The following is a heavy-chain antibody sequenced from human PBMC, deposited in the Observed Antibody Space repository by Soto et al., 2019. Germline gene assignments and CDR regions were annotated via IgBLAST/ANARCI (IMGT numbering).Heavy chain of an antibody. CDR2: TGSGTGPG. CDR1: GGSLSTNP. V-gene: IGHV1-69*06. CDR3: ARRDSGGFYRFFDS. D-gene: IGHD2-15*01. Sequence: GASVKVSCKGSGGSLSTNPISWVRQAPGQGLEWMGGTGSGTGPGNHAQKFQGRLTVTADKSTSTVYMELTNLSSEDTAVYYCARRDSGGFYRFFDSWGQGTLVTVSS. J-gene: IGHJ4*02.